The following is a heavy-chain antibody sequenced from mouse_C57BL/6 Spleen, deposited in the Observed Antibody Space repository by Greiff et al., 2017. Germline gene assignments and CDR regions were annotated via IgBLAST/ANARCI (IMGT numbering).Heavy chain of an antibody. CDR1: GYTFTDYY. J-gene: IGHJ3*01. D-gene: IGHD2-4*01. CDR2: INPNNGGT. CDR3: AREGMDYDLAWFAY. V-gene: IGHV1-26*01. Sequence: VQLQQSGPELVKPGASVKISCKASGYTFTDYYMNWVKQSHGKSLEWIGDINPNNGGTSYNQKFKGKATLTVDKSSSTAYMELRSLTSEDSAVYYCAREGMDYDLAWFAYWGQGTLVTVSA.